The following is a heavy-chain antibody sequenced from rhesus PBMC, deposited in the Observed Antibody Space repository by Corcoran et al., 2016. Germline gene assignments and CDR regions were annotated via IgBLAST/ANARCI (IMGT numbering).Heavy chain of an antibody. CDR1: GFTFSNSW. J-gene: IGHJ4*01. D-gene: IGHD3-16*01. CDR2: IYGSGSST. Sequence: VQLVESGAALVQPGGSLRLSCAASGFTFSNSWMSWVRQAPGKGLEWIGYIYGSGSSTNYNPSLKSRVTLSVDTSKNQLSLKLSSVTAADTAVYYCASGSGSYTYFDYGGQGVLVTVSS. CDR3: ASGSGSYTYFDY. V-gene: IGHV4-169*02.